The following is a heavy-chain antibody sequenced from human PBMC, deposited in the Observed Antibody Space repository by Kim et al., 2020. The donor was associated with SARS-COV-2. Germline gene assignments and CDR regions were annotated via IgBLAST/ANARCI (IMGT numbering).Heavy chain of an antibody. J-gene: IGHJ4*02. CDR2: IYHSGST. V-gene: IGHV4-38-2*02. CDR3: ASLEMATIGY. CDR1: GYSISSGYY. Sequence: SETLSLTCTVSGYSISSGYYWGWIRQPPGKGLEWIGSIYHSGSTYYNPSLKSRVTISVDTSKNQFSLKLSSVTAADTAVYYCASLEMATIGYWGQGTLVTVSS. D-gene: IGHD5-12*01.